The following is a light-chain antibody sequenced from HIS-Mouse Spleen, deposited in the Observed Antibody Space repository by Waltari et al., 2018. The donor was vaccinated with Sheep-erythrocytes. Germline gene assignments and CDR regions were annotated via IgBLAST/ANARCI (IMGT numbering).Light chain of an antibody. Sequence: QSALTQPRPVSGSPGQSVTISCTGTSSDVGGYNHVSWYQQHPGKAPKLMIYEVSKRPAGVPDRFSGSKSGNTASLTISGLQAEDEADYYCCSYAGSYNHVFATGTKVTVL. J-gene: IGLJ1*01. CDR2: EVS. CDR1: SSDVGGYNH. V-gene: IGLV2-11*01. CDR3: CSYAGSYNHV.